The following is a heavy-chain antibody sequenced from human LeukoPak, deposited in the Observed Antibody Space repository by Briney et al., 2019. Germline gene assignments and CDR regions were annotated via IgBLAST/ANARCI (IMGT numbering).Heavy chain of an antibody. CDR1: GGSISIYY. Sequence: SETLSLTCTVSGGSISIYYWSWIRQPPGEGLGWVGYIYYSGTTNHNPSLKSRGTISVDTTKNQFSLKLSTVTAADTAVYYGAREETRAWGVMDYWGQGTLVTVSS. J-gene: IGHJ4*02. CDR3: AREETRAWGVMDY. CDR2: IYYSGTT. D-gene: IGHD3-16*01. V-gene: IGHV4-59*01.